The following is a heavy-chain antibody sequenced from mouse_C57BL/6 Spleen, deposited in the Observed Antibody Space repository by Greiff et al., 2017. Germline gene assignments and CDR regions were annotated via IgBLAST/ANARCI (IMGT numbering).Heavy chain of an antibody. D-gene: IGHD2-1*01. V-gene: IGHV2-2*01. Sequence: VQLQQSGPGLVQPSQSLSITCTVSGFSLTSYGVHWVRQSPGKGLEWLGVIWSGGSTDYNAAFISRLSISKDNSKSQVFFKMNSLQADDTAIYYCARGDGNHYAMDYWGQGTSVTVSS. J-gene: IGHJ4*01. CDR3: ARGDGNHYAMDY. CDR2: IWSGGST. CDR1: GFSLTSYG.